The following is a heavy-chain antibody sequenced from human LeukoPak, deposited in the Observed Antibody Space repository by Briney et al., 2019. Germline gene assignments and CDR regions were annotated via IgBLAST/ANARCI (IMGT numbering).Heavy chain of an antibody. V-gene: IGHV3-7*01. CDR2: IKQDGSDK. CDR3: ARHLSGITGYTYGRGIDY. J-gene: IGHJ4*02. CDR1: GFTFSSYW. D-gene: IGHD5-18*01. Sequence: RSGGSLRLSCAASGFTFSSYWMSWVGQAPGKGLEWVANIKQDGSDKYYVDSVKGRFTISRDNAKKSLYLQINSLRAEDTALYYCARHLSGITGYTYGRGIDYWGQGTLVTVSS.